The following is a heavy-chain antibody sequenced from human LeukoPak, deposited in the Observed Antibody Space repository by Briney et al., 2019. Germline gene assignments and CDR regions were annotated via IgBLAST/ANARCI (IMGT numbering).Heavy chain of an antibody. CDR1: GGSISSYY. J-gene: IGHJ4*02. V-gene: IGHV4-59*01. CDR2: IYYSGST. Sequence: SETLSLTCTVSGGSISSYYWSWIRQPPGKGLEWIGYIYYSGSTNYNPSLKSRVTISVDTSKNQFSLKLSSVTAADTAVYYCARECSSTSCSYYFDYWGQGTLVTVPS. CDR3: ARECSSTSCSYYFDY. D-gene: IGHD2-2*01.